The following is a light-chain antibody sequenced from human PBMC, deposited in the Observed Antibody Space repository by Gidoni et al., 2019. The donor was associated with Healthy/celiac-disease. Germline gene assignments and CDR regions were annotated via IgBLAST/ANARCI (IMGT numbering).Light chain of an antibody. J-gene: IGKJ4*01. V-gene: IGKV1-33*01. CDR3: QQYDNLPLT. CDR1: QDISNY. Sequence: EIQMTQSPSSLSASVGDRVTITCQASQDISNYLNWYQQKPGKAPELLIYDASKLETGVPSRFSGSGSGTDFSFSISSLQPEDIATYYCQQYDNLPLTFGGGTKVEIK. CDR2: DAS.